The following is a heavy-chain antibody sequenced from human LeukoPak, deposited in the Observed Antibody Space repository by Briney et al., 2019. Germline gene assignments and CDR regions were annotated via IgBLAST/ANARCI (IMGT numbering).Heavy chain of an antibody. Sequence: ASVKVSCKASGYTFTSYGISWVRQAPGQGLEGMGWISAYNGNTNYAQKLQGRVTMTTDTSTSTAYMELRSLRSDDTAVYYCARTPLEVVVPAAIYWGQGTLVTVSS. CDR2: ISAYNGNT. CDR1: GYTFTSYG. CDR3: ARTPLEVVVPAAIY. J-gene: IGHJ4*02. V-gene: IGHV1-18*01. D-gene: IGHD2-2*01.